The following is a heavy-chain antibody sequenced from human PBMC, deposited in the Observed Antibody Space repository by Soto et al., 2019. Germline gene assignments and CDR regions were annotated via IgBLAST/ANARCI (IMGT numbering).Heavy chain of an antibody. J-gene: IGHJ3*02. CDR2: ISGSGGST. CDR3: ARDIPPGGPYYYDSSGYPDAFDI. V-gene: IGHV3-23*01. CDR1: GFTFSSYA. D-gene: IGHD3-22*01. Sequence: PGGSLRLSCAASGFTFSSYAMSWVRQAPGKGLEWVSAISGSGGSTSYAQKFQGRVTMTRDTSTSTVYMELSSLRSEDTAVYYCARDIPPGGPYYYDSSGYPDAFDIWGQGTMVTVSS.